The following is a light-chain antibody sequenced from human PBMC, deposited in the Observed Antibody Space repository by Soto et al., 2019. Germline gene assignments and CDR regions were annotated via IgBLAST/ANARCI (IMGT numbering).Light chain of an antibody. CDR3: QQYKDDAWT. V-gene: IGKV1-5*01. CDR2: DAS. CDR1: QRIDRY. J-gene: IGKJ1*01. Sequence: DIQLTQSPSTLSASVGDRVTITCRASQRIDRYLALYQQKPGKAPKLLVYDASTLEGGVPSRFRGSGSATEFILTISSLQPDDFATYYCQQYKDDAWTLGQGTKVDSK.